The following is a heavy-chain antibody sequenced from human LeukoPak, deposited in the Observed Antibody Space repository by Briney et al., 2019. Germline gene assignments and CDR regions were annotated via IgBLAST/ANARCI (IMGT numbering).Heavy chain of an antibody. CDR3: AKLTSSPFGF. D-gene: IGHD3-9*01. Sequence: GGSLRLSCAASGFTFSSYGMHWVRQAQGKGLEWVAFIRYDGSNKYYADSVKGRFTISRDNSKNTLYLQMNSLRAEDTAVYYCAKLTSSPFGFWGQGTLVPVSS. V-gene: IGHV3-30*02. J-gene: IGHJ4*02. CDR2: IRYDGSNK. CDR1: GFTFSSYG.